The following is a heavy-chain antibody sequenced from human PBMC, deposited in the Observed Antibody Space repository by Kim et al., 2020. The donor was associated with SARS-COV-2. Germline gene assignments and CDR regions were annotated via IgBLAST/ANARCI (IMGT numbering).Heavy chain of an antibody. D-gene: IGHD3-3*01. CDR3: ARAIRSGYRPLYYYYGMDV. CDR1: GGSFSGYY. J-gene: IGHJ6*02. V-gene: IGHV4-34*01. Sequence: SETLSLTCAVYGGSFSGYYWSWIRQPPGKGLEWIGEINHSGSTNYNPSLKSRVTISVDTSKNQFSLKLSSVTAADTAVYYCARAIRSGYRPLYYYYGMDVWGQGTTVTVSS. CDR2: INHSGST.